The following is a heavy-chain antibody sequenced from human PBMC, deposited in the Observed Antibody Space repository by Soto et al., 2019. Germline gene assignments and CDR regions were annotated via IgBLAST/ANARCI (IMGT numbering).Heavy chain of an antibody. J-gene: IGHJ3*02. CDR2: IGSRTSDI. CDR1: ASTLSGHT. V-gene: IGHV3-21*01. D-gene: IGHD3-22*01. Sequence: LRLSCAASASTLSGHTMNWVRQAPGKGLEWVSFIGSRTSDIYYADSVKGRFTISRDNAKNSLYLDLTRLRAEDTAVYFCVRDYYDTSGYPNTFDMWGQGTMVTVSS. CDR3: VRDYYDTSGYPNTFDM.